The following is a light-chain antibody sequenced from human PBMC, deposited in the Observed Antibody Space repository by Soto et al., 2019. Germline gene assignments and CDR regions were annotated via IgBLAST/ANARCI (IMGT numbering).Light chain of an antibody. CDR3: SSYTSSSTLLDV. V-gene: IGLV2-14*01. J-gene: IGLJ1*01. CDR1: SSDVGGYNY. Sequence: QSDLTQPASVSGSPGQSITISCTGTSSDVGGYNYVSWYQQHPGKAPKLMIYDVSNRPSGVSNRFSGSKSGNTASLTISGLQAEDEADYYCSSYTSSSTLLDVFGTGTKVTVL. CDR2: DVS.